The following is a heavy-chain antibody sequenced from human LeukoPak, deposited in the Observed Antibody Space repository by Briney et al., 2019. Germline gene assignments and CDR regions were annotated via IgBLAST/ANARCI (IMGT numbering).Heavy chain of an antibody. Sequence: PGGSLRLSCAASGFTFSSYAMSWVRQAPGKGLEWVSYISSSGSTIYYADSVKGRFTISRDNAKNSLYLQMNSLRAEDTAVYYCARDLAPSYYGMDVWGQGTTVTVSS. D-gene: IGHD2-15*01. J-gene: IGHJ6*02. CDR2: ISSSGSTI. V-gene: IGHV3-48*03. CDR3: ARDLAPSYYGMDV. CDR1: GFTFSSYA.